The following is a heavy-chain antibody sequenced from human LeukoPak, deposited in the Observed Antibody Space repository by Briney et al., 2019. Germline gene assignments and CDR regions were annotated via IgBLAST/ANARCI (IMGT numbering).Heavy chain of an antibody. CDR2: IYYSGST. Sequence: SETLSLTCTVSGGSISSSSYYWGWIRQPPGKGLEWIGSIYYSGSTYYNPSLKSRVTISVDTSKNQFSLKLSSVTAADTAVYYCARLYSSGWYRLYYMGVWGKGTTVTISS. V-gene: IGHV4-39*01. J-gene: IGHJ6*03. CDR3: ARLYSSGWYRLYYMGV. D-gene: IGHD6-19*01. CDR1: GGSISSSSYY.